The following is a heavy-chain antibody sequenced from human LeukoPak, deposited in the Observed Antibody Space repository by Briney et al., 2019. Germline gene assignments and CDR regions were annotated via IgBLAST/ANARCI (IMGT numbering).Heavy chain of an antibody. D-gene: IGHD5-12*01. J-gene: IGHJ4*02. CDR1: GYSISSGYY. Sequence: SETLSLTCTVSGYSISSGYYWGWIRQPPGKGLEWIGSIYHSGSTYYNPSLKSRVTISVDTSKNQFSLKLSSVTAADTAVYYCARGIVATIRRFDYWGQGTLVTVSS. CDR2: IYHSGST. V-gene: IGHV4-38-2*02. CDR3: ARGIVATIRRFDY.